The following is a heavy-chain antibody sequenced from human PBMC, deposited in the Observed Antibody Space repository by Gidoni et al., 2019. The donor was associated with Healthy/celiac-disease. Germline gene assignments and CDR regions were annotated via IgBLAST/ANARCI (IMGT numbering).Heavy chain of an antibody. CDR3: ARSTGIAVAGTLDDAFDI. Sequence: QVQLQQWGAGLLKPSETLSLTCAVYGGSFSGYYWRWLRQPPGKGLEWIGEINHSGSTNYNPSLKSRVTISVDTSKNQFSLKLSSVTAADTAVYYCARSTGIAVAGTLDDAFDIWGQGTMVTVSS. D-gene: IGHD6-19*01. V-gene: IGHV4-34*01. CDR1: GGSFSGYY. J-gene: IGHJ3*02. CDR2: INHSGST.